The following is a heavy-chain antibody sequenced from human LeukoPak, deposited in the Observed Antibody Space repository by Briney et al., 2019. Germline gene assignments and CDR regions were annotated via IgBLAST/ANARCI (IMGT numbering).Heavy chain of an antibody. CDR2: IYYSGST. CDR3: ARVARGSYSTFDI. Sequence: SETLSLTCTVSGGSISSYYWSWIRQPPGKGLEWIGYIYYSGSTNYNPSLKSRVTISVDTSKNQFSLKLSSVTAADTAVYYCARVARGSYSTFDIWGQGTMVTVSS. V-gene: IGHV4-59*01. D-gene: IGHD1-26*01. J-gene: IGHJ3*02. CDR1: GGSISSYY.